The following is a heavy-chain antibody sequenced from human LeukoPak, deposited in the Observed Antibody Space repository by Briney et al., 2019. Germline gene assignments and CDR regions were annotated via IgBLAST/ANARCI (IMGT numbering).Heavy chain of an antibody. CDR1: GYTFIKYG. J-gene: IGHJ3*02. CDR3: ARDSGSDAFDI. Sequence: ASVKVSCKASGYTFIKYGVSWVRQAPGRGLEWMEWIIADNGDIKYAQRGKGRVTMTTDTSTSTVYMELRSLRSDHTAVYYSARDSGSDAFDIWGQGTMVTVSS. V-gene: IGHV1-18*01. CDR2: IIADNGDI.